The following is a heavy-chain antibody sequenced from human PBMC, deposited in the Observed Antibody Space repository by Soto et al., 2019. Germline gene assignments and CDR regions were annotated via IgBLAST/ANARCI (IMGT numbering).Heavy chain of an antibody. D-gene: IGHD3-22*01. V-gene: IGHV4-39*01. CDR1: GGSISSSSYY. CDR3: ADSPDGQFDP. CDR2: TYYSGST. Sequence: SETLSLTCTVSGGSISSSSYYWGWIRQPPGKGLEWIGSTYYSGSTYYNPSLKSRATISVDTSKNQFSLKLSSVTAADTAVYHCADSPDGQFDPWGQGTLVTVSS. J-gene: IGHJ5*02.